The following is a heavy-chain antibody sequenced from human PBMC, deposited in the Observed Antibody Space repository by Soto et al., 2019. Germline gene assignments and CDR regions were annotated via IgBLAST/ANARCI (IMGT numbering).Heavy chain of an antibody. CDR2: ISGSGGST. Sequence: GGALRLSCAASGFTFSSYAMSWVRQAPGKGLEWVSAISGSGGSTYYADSVKGRFTISRDNSKNPLYLQMTSLRAEDTAVYYCAKDKSYYYGSGSSNIFDYWGQGTLVTVSS. D-gene: IGHD3-10*01. J-gene: IGHJ4*02. V-gene: IGHV3-23*01. CDR3: AKDKSYYYGSGSSNIFDY. CDR1: GFTFSSYA.